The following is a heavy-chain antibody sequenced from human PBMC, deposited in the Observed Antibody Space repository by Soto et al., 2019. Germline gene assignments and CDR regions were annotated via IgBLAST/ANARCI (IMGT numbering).Heavy chain of an antibody. CDR2: ISAYNGNT. Sequence: ASVKVSCKASGYTFTSYGISWVRQAPGQGLEWMGWISAYNGNTNYAQKLQGRVTMTTDTSTSTAYMELRSLRSDDTAVYYCARFLYDFWSGYYPRSTFDYWGQGTLVTVSS. J-gene: IGHJ4*02. V-gene: IGHV1-18*01. CDR3: ARFLYDFWSGYYPRSTFDY. D-gene: IGHD3-3*01. CDR1: GYTFTSYG.